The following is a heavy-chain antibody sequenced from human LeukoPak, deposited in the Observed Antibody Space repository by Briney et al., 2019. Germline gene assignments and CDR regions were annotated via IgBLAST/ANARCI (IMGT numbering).Heavy chain of an antibody. D-gene: IGHD1-26*01. Sequence: PSETLSLTCAVYGGSFSGYYWSWIRQPPGKGLEWIGYIYYSGSTNYNPSLKSRVTISVDTSKNQFSLKLSSVTAADTAVYYCARHGGGSYHRNYFDYWGQGTLVTVSS. J-gene: IGHJ4*02. CDR2: IYYSGST. CDR1: GGSFSGYY. V-gene: IGHV4-59*08. CDR3: ARHGGGSYHRNYFDY.